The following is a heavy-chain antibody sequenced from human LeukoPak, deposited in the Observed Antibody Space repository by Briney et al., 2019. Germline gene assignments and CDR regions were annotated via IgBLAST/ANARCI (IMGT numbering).Heavy chain of an antibody. V-gene: IGHV1-18*04. CDR1: GYPFTGYY. CDR2: ISAYNGNT. CDR3: ARADDGTDPRYNWFDP. Sequence: ASVKVSCKASGYPFTGYYMHWVRQAPGQGLEWMGWISAYNGNTNYAQKLQGRVTMTTDTSTSTAYMELRSLRSDDTAVYYCARADDGTDPRYNWFDPWGKGNVLSVSS. D-gene: IGHD3-10*01. J-gene: IGHJ5*02.